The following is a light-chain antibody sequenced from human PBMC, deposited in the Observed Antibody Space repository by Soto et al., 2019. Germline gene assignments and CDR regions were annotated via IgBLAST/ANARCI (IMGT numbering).Light chain of an antibody. Sequence: DLAESPTILAFSPRERSTLSCRASQSVSSYLAGYQQKPGQAPRLLIYDASNRATGITARFSGSGSGTDFTLTISSLEPEDFAVYYCQQRSNWPPLITFGQGTRLEI. CDR1: QSVSSY. J-gene: IGKJ5*01. V-gene: IGKV3-11*01. CDR2: DAS. CDR3: QQRSNWPPLIT.